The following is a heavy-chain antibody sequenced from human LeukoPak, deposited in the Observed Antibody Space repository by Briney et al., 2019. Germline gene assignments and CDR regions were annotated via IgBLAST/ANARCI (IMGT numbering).Heavy chain of an antibody. Sequence: SETLSLTCAVYGGSFSGYYWSWIRQPPGKGLEWIGEINHSGSTNYNPSLKSRVTISVDTSKNQFSLKLSSVTAADTAVYYCARAGYDSSGYYYDYWGQGTLVTVSS. CDR3: ARAGYDSSGYYYDY. J-gene: IGHJ4*02. CDR1: GGSFSGYY. D-gene: IGHD3-22*01. V-gene: IGHV4-34*01. CDR2: INHSGST.